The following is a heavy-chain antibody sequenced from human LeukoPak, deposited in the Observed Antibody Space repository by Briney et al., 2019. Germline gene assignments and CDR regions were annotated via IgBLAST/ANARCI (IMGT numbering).Heavy chain of an antibody. D-gene: IGHD3-22*01. CDR1: GFTFSSYG. J-gene: IGHJ4*02. CDR2: ISYDGSNK. Sequence: GGSLRLSCAASGFTFSSYGMHWVRQAPGKGLEWVAVISYDGSNKYYADSVKGRFTISRDNSKNTLYLQMNSLRAEDTAVYYCAKMGGYYFPFGYWGQGTLVTVSS. V-gene: IGHV3-30*18. CDR3: AKMGGYYFPFGY.